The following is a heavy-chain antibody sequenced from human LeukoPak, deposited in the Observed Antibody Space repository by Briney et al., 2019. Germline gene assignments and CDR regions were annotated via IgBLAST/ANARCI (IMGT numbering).Heavy chain of an antibody. D-gene: IGHD6-19*01. CDR2: ISPSNGDT. V-gene: IGHV1-18*01. CDR1: GYTFSSYG. CDR3: ARLPTGYRSDWYFNAFDH. J-gene: IGHJ4*02. Sequence: GASVMVSCQASGYTFSSYGLSWVRQAPGQGLEWMGWISPSNGDTKYVRNLQGRVTITTDTSTSTAYMELRSLRSDDTAVYYCARLPTGYRSDWYFNAFDHWGQGTLVAVSS.